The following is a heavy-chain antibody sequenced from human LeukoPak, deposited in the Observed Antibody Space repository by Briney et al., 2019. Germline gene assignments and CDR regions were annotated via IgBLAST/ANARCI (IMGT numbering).Heavy chain of an antibody. V-gene: IGHV4-59*01. J-gene: IGHJ4*02. CDR2: IYYSGST. CDR1: GGSISSYY. Sequence: PSETLSLTCTVSGGSISSYYWSWIRQPPGKGLEWIGYIYYSGSTNYNPSLKSRVTISVDTSKNQFSLKLSSVTAADTAVYYCARGGDSSSLGIYFDYWGQGTLVTVSS. D-gene: IGHD6-13*01. CDR3: ARGGDSSSLGIYFDY.